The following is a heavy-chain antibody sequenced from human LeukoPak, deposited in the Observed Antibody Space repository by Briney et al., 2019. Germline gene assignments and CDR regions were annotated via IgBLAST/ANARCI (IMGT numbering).Heavy chain of an antibody. J-gene: IGHJ4*01. D-gene: IGHD1-26*01. CDR3: GIAQDSGSPMPSDN. CDR2: IYYTGST. Sequence: SETLSLTCTVSGGSISSGDYYWSWIRQPPGKGLEWIGYIYYTGSTYYNPSLKSRVTISVDTSKNQFSLKLSSVTAADNAVYYCGIAQDSGSPMPSDNWGQGTLVTVSS. CDR1: GGSISSGDYY. V-gene: IGHV4-30-4*08.